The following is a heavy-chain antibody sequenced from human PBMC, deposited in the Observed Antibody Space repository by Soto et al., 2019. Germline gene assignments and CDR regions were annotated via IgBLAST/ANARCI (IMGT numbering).Heavy chain of an antibody. J-gene: IGHJ6*02. Sequence: GASVKVSCKASGYTFTSYAMHWVRQAPGQRLEWMGWINAGNGNTKYSQKFQGRVTITRDTSASTAYMELSSLRSEDTAVYYCAREGRAHTSSSYYYYYYGMDVWGQGTTVTVSS. CDR2: INAGNGNT. CDR1: GYTFTSYA. CDR3: AREGRAHTSSSYYYYYYGMDV. V-gene: IGHV1-3*01.